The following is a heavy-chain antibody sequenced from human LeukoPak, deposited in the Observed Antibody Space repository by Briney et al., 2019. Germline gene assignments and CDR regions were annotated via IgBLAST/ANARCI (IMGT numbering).Heavy chain of an antibody. V-gene: IGHV3-48*03. CDR1: GFTFSSYE. CDR2: ISSSGSTI. D-gene: IGHD5-24*01. Sequence: GGSLRLSCAASGFTFSSYEMNLVRQAPGKVLQRVSYISSSGSTIYYADSVKGRFTISRDNAKNSLYLQMNSLRAEDTAVYYCARGRWLQPLDYWGQGTLVTVSS. J-gene: IGHJ4*02. CDR3: ARGRWLQPLDY.